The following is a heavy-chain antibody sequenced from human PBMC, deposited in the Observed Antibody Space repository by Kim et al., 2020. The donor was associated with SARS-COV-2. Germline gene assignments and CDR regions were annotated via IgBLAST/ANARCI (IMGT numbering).Heavy chain of an antibody. D-gene: IGHD6-13*01. V-gene: IGHV3-64D*06. J-gene: IGHJ6*02. Sequence: ANSVKGRFTISRDNSKNTLYLQMSRLRAEDPAVYYCVKGKAAGNYYGMDVWGQGTTVTVSS. CDR3: VKGKAAGNYYGMDV.